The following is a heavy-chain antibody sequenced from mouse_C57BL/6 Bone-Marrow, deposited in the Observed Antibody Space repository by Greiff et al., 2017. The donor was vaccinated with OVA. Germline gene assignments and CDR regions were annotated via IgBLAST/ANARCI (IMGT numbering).Heavy chain of an antibody. CDR3: ARDWDFDY. J-gene: IGHJ2*01. Sequence: QVQLQQSGAELARPGASVKMSCKASGYTFTSYTMHWVKQRPGQGLEWIGYINPSSGYTKYNQKFKDKATLTADNSSSTAYMQLSSLTSEDSADYYCARDWDFDYWGRGTTLTVTS. V-gene: IGHV1-4*01. D-gene: IGHD4-1*01. CDR2: INPSSGYT. CDR1: GYTFTSYT.